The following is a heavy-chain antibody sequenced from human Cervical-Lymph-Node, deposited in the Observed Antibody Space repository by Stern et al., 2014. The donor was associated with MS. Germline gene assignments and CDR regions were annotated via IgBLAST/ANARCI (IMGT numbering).Heavy chain of an antibody. CDR2: IDWDDDK. CDR1: GFSLSTSGMR. V-gene: IGHV2-70*04. J-gene: IGHJ4*02. Sequence: QVPLRESGPALVKPTQTLTLTCTFSGFSLSTSGMRVNWIRQPPGKALEWLARIDWDDDKFYSTSLKTRLTISKDTSKNQVVLTMTNMDPVDTATYYCARTTYCSGGSCYPDYWGQGTLVTVSS. D-gene: IGHD2-15*01. CDR3: ARTTYCSGGSCYPDY.